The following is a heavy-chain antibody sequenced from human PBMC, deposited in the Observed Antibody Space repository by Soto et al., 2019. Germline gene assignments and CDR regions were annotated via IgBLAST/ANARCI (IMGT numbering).Heavy chain of an antibody. CDR3: ARDRDHRSGYYPYWFDP. D-gene: IGHD3-22*01. CDR2: IYSDDTT. CDR1: GFTVSSNY. Sequence: GSLRISCAASGFTVSSNYMSWVRQAQGKGLERVLVIYSDDTTDYADSVKGRFTISRDNSKNTLHLHMNSLRSEDTAVYFCARDRDHRSGYYPYWFDPWGQGTLVTVSS. V-gene: IGHV3-53*05. J-gene: IGHJ5*02.